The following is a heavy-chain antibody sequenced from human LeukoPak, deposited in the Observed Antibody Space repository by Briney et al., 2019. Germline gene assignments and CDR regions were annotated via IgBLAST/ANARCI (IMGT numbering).Heavy chain of an antibody. CDR1: GFTFTSSA. J-gene: IGHJ4*02. CDR3: AAMKRQGTPVFDY. CDR2: IVVGSGNT. V-gene: IGHV1-58*02. Sequence: ASVKVSCKASGFTFTSSAMQWVRQARGQHLEWIGWIVVGSGNTNYGQRFQERVTITRDMSTSTAYMELSSLRSEDTAVYYCAAMKRQGTPVFDYWGQGTLVTVSS. D-gene: IGHD3-10*01.